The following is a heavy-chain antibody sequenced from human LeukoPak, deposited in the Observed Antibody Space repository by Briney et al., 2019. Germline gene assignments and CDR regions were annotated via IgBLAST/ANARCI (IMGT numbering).Heavy chain of an antibody. CDR2: INPSGGST. CDR1: GYTFISYY. D-gene: IGHD6-19*01. J-gene: IGHJ3*02. V-gene: IGHV1-46*01. Sequence: ASVKVSCKASGYTFISYYMHWVRQAPGQGLEWMGIINPSGGSTSYAQKFQGRVTMTRDMSTSTVYMELSSLRSEDTAVYYCARRVGSGSATWAFDIWGQGTMVTVSS. CDR3: ARRVGSGSATWAFDI.